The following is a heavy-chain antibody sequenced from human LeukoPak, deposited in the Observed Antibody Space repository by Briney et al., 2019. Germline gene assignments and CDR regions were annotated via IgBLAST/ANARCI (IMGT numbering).Heavy chain of an antibody. V-gene: IGHV3-33*01. CDR2: IWYDGSNK. J-gene: IGHJ4*02. Sequence: GGSLRLSCAASGFTFSSHGMHWVRQAPGKGLEWVAVIWYDGSNKYYADSVKGRFTISRDNSKNTLYLQMNSLRAEDTAVYYCARSRGYYDILTGLDYWGQGTLVTVSS. D-gene: IGHD3-9*01. CDR3: ARSRGYYDILTGLDY. CDR1: GFTFSSHG.